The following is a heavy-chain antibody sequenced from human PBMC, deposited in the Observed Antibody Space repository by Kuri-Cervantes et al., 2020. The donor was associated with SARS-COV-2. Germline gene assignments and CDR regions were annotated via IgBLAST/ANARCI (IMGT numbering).Heavy chain of an antibody. CDR2: IIPIFATS. D-gene: IGHD2-8*01. CDR3: ARSRLTGYYYYGMDV. Sequence: SVKVSCKAPGGTFSSYAINWVRQAPGQGLEWMGGIIPIFATSNYAQKFQGRVTITADESTSTAYMELSSLRSEDTAVYYCARSRLTGYYYYGMDVWGQGTTVTVSS. J-gene: IGHJ6*02. V-gene: IGHV1-69*13. CDR1: GGTFSSYA.